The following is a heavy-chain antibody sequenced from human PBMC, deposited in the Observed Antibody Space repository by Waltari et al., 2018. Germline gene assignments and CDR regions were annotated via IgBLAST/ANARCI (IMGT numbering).Heavy chain of an antibody. Sequence: QVQLQESGPGLVKPSETLSLTCTVSGGSISSYYWSWIRQPPGKGLEWIGYIYTSGSTNYNPSLKSRVTISVDTSKNQFSLKLSSVTAADTAVYYCARQRGYSSSWYDYWGQGTLVTVSS. D-gene: IGHD6-13*01. CDR2: IYTSGST. CDR3: ARQRGYSSSWYDY. CDR1: GGSISSYY. J-gene: IGHJ4*02. V-gene: IGHV4-4*09.